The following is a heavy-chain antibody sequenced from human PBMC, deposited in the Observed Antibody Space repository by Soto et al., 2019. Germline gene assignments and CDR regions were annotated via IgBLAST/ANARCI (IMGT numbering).Heavy chain of an antibody. D-gene: IGHD3-22*01. CDR1: GGSISSYY. V-gene: IGHV4-4*07. J-gene: IGHJ3*01. Sequence: QVQLQESGPGLVKPSETLSLTCTVSGGSISSYYWSWIRQPAGKGLEWIGRIYTSGSNNYNPSLKSRVTMSVDTYKNQYSLNLSSVTAADTAVYYCARAPPIERHSSGYWGAFDLWGPGTMVTVSS. CDR2: IYTSGSN. CDR3: ARAPPIERHSSGYWGAFDL.